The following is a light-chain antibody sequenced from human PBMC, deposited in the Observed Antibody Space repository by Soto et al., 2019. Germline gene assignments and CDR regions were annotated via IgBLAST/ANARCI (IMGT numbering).Light chain of an antibody. CDR3: QHYNDWPPTWT. CDR1: QSVSNK. CDR2: GAS. J-gene: IGKJ1*01. V-gene: IGKV3-15*01. Sequence: EIVMTQSPATLSVSPGERATLSCRASQSVSNKLVWYQQKPGQAPRVLIYGASTRATGIPARFSGSGSGTEFTLTISSLQSEDFAAYYCQHYNDWPPTWTFGQGTRVEIK.